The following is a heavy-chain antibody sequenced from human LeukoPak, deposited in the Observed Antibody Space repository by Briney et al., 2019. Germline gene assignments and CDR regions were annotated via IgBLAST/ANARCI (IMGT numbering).Heavy chain of an antibody. Sequence: KPSETLSLTCTVSGGSISSYYWSWIRQPPGKGLERIGYIYYSGSTNYNPSLKSRVTISVDTSKNQFSLKLSSVTAADTAVYYCARGHYEFGELANWFDPWGQGTLVTVSS. CDR3: ARGHYEFGELANWFDP. CDR2: IYYSGST. CDR1: GGSISSYY. V-gene: IGHV4-59*01. D-gene: IGHD3-10*01. J-gene: IGHJ5*02.